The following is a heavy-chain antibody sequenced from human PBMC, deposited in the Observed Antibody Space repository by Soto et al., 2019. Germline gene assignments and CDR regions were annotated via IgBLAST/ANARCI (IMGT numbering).Heavy chain of an antibody. CDR2: IYHSGST. CDR1: GGSISSGGYS. CDR3: ARAAVKYNWFDP. J-gene: IGHJ5*02. V-gene: IGHV4-30-2*01. D-gene: IGHD4-17*01. Sequence: KPSETLSLTCAVSGGSISSGGYSWSWIRQPPGKGLEWIGYIYHSGSTYYNPSLKSRVTISVDRSKNQFSLKLSSVTAADTAVYYCARAAVKYNWFDPWGQGTLVTVSS.